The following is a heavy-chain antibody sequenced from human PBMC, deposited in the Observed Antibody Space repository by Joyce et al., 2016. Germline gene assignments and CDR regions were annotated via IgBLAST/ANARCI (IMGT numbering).Heavy chain of an antibody. CDR1: GFTLTNYS. V-gene: IGHV3-21*06. J-gene: IGHJ4*02. D-gene: IGHD4-17*01. CDR2: ISRSGIYI. Sequence: EVQLVESGGGLVKPGGSLRLSCAVSGFTLTNYSMSWGRQAPGKGLEWVSSISRSGIYIYYADSAKGRFTTSRDNARNSLYLQMNSLRAEDTAVYYCARESTTVTIEDYWGQGTLVTVSS. CDR3: ARESTTVTIEDY.